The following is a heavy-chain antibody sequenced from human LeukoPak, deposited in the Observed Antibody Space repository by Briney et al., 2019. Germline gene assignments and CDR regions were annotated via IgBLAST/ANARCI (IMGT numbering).Heavy chain of an antibody. CDR3: ARVDDRGHYYDSSGPRKLFDY. CDR1: GYTFTGYY. V-gene: IGHV1-2*02. CDR2: LNPDSGGT. Sequence: ASVKVSCKASGYTFTGYYMHWVRKAPGQGLEGMGWLNPDSGGTQYAQKFQGRVTMTRDTSIRTAYMELSRLRSDDTAVYYCARVDDRGHYYDSSGPRKLFDYWGQGTLVTVSS. D-gene: IGHD3-22*01. J-gene: IGHJ4*02.